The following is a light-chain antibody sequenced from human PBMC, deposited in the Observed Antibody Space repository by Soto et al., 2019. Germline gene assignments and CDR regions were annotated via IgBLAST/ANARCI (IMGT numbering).Light chain of an antibody. V-gene: IGKV3-20*01. CDR2: GAS. CDR1: QSLSSNS. CDR3: QHYGYSLWT. Sequence: EIVLTQSPATLSLSPGERATLSCGASQSLSSNSLAWYQQKPGQAPRLLIYGASSRATGIPDRFSGSGSGTDFTLTITRLEPEDFAVYYCQHYGYSLWTFGQGTKVDIK. J-gene: IGKJ1*01.